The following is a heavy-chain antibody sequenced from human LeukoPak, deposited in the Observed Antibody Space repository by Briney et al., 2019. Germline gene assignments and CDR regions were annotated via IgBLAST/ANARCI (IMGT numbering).Heavy chain of an antibody. CDR1: GFTFSSSA. CDR2: ISASGGST. CDR3: AKQLGYCSDGSCYFPY. J-gene: IGHJ4*02. D-gene: IGHD2-15*01. V-gene: IGHV3-23*01. Sequence: PGGSLRLSCAASGFTFSSSAMSWVRQVPGKGLEWVSGISASGGSTYYTDSVQGRSTISRDNSKSTLCLQMNSLRAEDTAVYYCAKQLGYCSDGSCYFPYWGQGTLVTVSS.